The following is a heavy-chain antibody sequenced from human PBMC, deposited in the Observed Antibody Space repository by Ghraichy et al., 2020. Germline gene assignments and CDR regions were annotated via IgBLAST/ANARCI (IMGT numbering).Heavy chain of an antibody. CDR1: GGSFSGYY. Sequence: SETLSLTCAVYGGSFSGYYWSWIRQPPGKGLEWIGEINHSGSTNYNPSLKSRVTISVDTSKNQFSLKLSSVTAADTAVYYCARERGLLLIHYYMDVWGKGTTVTVSS. D-gene: IGHD3-22*01. V-gene: IGHV4-34*01. CDR3: ARERGLLLIHYYMDV. CDR2: INHSGST. J-gene: IGHJ6*03.